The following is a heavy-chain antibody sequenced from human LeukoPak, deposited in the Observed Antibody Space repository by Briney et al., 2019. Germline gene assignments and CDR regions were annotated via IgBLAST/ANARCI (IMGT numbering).Heavy chain of an antibody. Sequence: PSGTLSLTCAVSGGSISSSNWWSWVRQPPGKGLEWIGEIYHSGSTNYNPSLKSRVTISVDKSKNQFSLKLSSVTAADTAVYYCARAGYDYVWGSYRPPATPFDYWGQGTLVTVSS. J-gene: IGHJ4*02. D-gene: IGHD3-16*02. CDR1: GGSISSSNW. V-gene: IGHV4-4*02. CDR2: IYHSGST. CDR3: ARAGYDYVWGSYRPPATPFDY.